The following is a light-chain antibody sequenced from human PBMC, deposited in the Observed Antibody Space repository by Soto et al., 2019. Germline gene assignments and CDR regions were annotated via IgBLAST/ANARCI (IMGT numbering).Light chain of an antibody. Sequence: QSALTQPPSTSGTPGQRVTISCSGGSSNIGSNYVYWYQHLPGTAPKLLIYRTTQRPSGVPDRFSASKSGTSASLAISGLRSEDEADYYCAAWDDSLSGHYVFGTGTQLTVL. J-gene: IGLJ1*01. CDR1: SSNIGSNY. V-gene: IGLV1-47*01. CDR2: RTT. CDR3: AAWDDSLSGHYV.